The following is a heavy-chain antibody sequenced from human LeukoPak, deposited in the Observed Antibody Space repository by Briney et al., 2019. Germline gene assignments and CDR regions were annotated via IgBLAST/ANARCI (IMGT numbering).Heavy chain of an antibody. Sequence: ASVKVSCKASGYTFTSYAMNWVRQAPGQGLEWMGWINTNTGNPTYAQGFTGRFVFSLDTSVSTAYLQISSLKAEDAAVYYCAIVVPAAKRYYYYMDVWGKGTTVTVSS. D-gene: IGHD2-2*01. CDR1: GYTFTSYA. J-gene: IGHJ6*03. CDR3: AIVVPAAKRYYYYMDV. V-gene: IGHV7-4-1*02. CDR2: INTNTGNP.